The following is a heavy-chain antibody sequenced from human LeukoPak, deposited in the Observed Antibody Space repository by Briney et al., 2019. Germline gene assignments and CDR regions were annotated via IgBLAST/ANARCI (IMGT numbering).Heavy chain of an antibody. Sequence: PGGSLRLSCVASGFTLSSYEMSWVRQAPGKGLEWVSYISSSGTTIYYADSVKGRFTISRDNAKNSLYLQMNSLRAEDTAVYYCASQAYYDFWSGYPYAYYFDYWGQGTLVTVSS. CDR2: ISSSGTTI. V-gene: IGHV3-48*03. D-gene: IGHD3-3*01. J-gene: IGHJ4*02. CDR1: GFTLSSYE. CDR3: ASQAYYDFWSGYPYAYYFDY.